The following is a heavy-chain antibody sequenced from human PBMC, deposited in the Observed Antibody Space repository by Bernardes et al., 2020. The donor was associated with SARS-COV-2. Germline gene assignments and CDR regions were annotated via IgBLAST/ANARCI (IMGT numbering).Heavy chain of an antibody. CDR1: GFIFSKVA. V-gene: IGHV3-23*01. J-gene: IGHJ3*01. CDR2: ITGNGGRT. D-gene: IGHD4-17*01. CDR3: GQDPNGDYIGAFDF. Sequence: GGSLRLSCAASGFIFSKVAFTWVRQAPGKGREWVSSITGNGGRTTYADSVRGRFTISRDTSGNTLYLERNSLRPEEAAVYFCGQDPNGDYIGAFDFWGQGTTVTVSS.